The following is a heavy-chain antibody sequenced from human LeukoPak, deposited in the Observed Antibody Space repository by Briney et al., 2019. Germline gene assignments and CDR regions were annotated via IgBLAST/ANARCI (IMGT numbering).Heavy chain of an antibody. D-gene: IGHD4-11*01. CDR2: IIPIFGTA. V-gene: IGHV1-69*01. CDR3: ARSNYLSHFDY. Sequence: SXAXSXXXXXPGQGLXWLGGIIPIFGTANYAQKFQGRVTITADESTSTAYMELSSLRSEDTAVYYCARSNYLSHFDYWGQGTLVTVSS. J-gene: IGHJ4*02. CDR1: SXA.